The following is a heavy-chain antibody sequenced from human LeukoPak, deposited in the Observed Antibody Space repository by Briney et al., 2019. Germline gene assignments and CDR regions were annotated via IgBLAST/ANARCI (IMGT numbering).Heavy chain of an antibody. CDR1: GYSFTSYW. J-gene: IGHJ5*02. CDR2: IYSGNSDI. Sequence: GESLKISCKASGYSFTSYWIGWVRQMPGKGLEWMGIIYSGNSDIRYSPSFQGQVTISVDKSITTAYLQWSSLKASDTAMYYCARQMAGSYPYNWFDPWGQGTLVTVSS. V-gene: IGHV5-51*01. D-gene: IGHD1-26*01. CDR3: ARQMAGSYPYNWFDP.